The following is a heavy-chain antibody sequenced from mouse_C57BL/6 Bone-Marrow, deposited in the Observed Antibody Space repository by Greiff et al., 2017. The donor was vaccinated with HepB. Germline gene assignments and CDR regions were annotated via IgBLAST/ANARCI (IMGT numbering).Heavy chain of an antibody. Sequence: SSFNISFHTSLYTFTIYFINLVKHIPLHFLEWIGYIYIGNVYTEYNEKFKGKATLTSDTSSSTAYMQLSSLTSEDSAIYFCARPDYPFDYWGQGTTLTVSS. J-gene: IGHJ2*01. CDR1: LYTFTIYF. V-gene: IGHV1-58*01. CDR3: ARPDYPFDY. CDR2: IYIGNVYT. D-gene: IGHD2-4*01.